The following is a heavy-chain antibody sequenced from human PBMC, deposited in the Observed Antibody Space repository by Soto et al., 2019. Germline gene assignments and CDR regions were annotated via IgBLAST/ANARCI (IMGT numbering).Heavy chain of an antibody. J-gene: IGHJ3*02. Sequence: QVQLQESGPGLVKPSQTLSLTCTVSGGSISSGGYYWSWIRQHPGKGLEWIGYIYYSGNTYYNPSLKSRVTISVDTSKNQFSLKLSSVTAADTAVYYCARGEYYDFWSGYNGPAAFDIWGQGTMVTVSS. V-gene: IGHV4-31*03. D-gene: IGHD3-3*01. CDR1: GGSISSGGYY. CDR3: ARGEYYDFWSGYNGPAAFDI. CDR2: IYYSGNT.